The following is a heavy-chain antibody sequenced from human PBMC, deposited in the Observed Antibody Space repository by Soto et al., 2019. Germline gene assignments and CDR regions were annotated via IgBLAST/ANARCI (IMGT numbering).Heavy chain of an antibody. Sequence: QVQLQQWGAGLLKPSETLSLTCAVYGGSFSGYYWTWIRQPPGTGLEWIGEINHSGSTTYNPSLKSLVTTSVDTSKNQFSLKLTSVTAADTAVYYCARDKITGLFDYWGQGTLVTVSS. CDR2: INHSGST. CDR3: ARDKITGLFDY. CDR1: GGSFSGYY. J-gene: IGHJ4*02. D-gene: IGHD2-8*02. V-gene: IGHV4-34*01.